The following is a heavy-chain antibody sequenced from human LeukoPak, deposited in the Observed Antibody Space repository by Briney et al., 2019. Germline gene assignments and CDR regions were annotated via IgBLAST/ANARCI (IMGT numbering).Heavy chain of an antibody. CDR1: GYTFSNYG. Sequence: ASVKVSCKTSGYTFSNYGISWVRQAPGQGLEWMGWISAYSGNTNYPQKVQGRVTMTTDTSTSTVYMELRSLRSDDTAVYYCARDCIGCHGFDHWGQGTLVTVSS. CDR2: ISAYSGNT. J-gene: IGHJ4*02. D-gene: IGHD2-15*01. V-gene: IGHV1-18*01. CDR3: ARDCIGCHGFDH.